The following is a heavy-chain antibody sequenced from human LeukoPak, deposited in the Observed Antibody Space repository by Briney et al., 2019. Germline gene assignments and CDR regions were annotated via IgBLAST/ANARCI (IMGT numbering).Heavy chain of an antibody. Sequence: GGSLRLSCAASGFIFSNYAMSWVRQAPGKGLEWVSAIGGRDGYTYYADSVKGRFTVSRDNSKDTLYLQMDGLRAEDTAIYYCAKVYTTGWSYFDYWGQGILVTVSS. CDR3: AKVYTTGWSYFDY. CDR1: GFIFSNYA. J-gene: IGHJ4*02. V-gene: IGHV3-23*01. CDR2: IGGRDGYT. D-gene: IGHD6-19*01.